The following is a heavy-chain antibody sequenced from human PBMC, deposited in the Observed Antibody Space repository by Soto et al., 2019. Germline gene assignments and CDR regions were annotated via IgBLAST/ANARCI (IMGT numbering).Heavy chain of an antibody. CDR1: GYNFNKYG. CDR2: ISAFNGYT. Sequence: ASVKVSCKASGYNFNKYGFNWVRQAPGQGLEWMGRISAFNGYTNFAQKFQGRVTLTTDTSTNTAYMELSSLRSDDTATYFCARGRGVVVPAGTPDAFDVWGQGTMVTVSS. V-gene: IGHV1-18*01. CDR3: ARGRGVVVPAGTPDAFDV. J-gene: IGHJ3*01. D-gene: IGHD6-13*01.